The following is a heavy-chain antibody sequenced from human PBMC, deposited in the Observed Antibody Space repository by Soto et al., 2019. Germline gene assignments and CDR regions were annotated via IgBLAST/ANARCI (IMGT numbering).Heavy chain of an antibody. CDR3: ARDPGIQLWLNYYYHGMDV. Sequence: AASVKVSCKASGYTFTSYGISWVRQAPGQGLEWMGWISAYNGNTNYAQKLQGRVTMTTDTSTSTAYMELRSLRSDDTAVYYCARDPGIQLWLNYYYHGMDVWGKGTMVTVPQ. V-gene: IGHV1-18*04. CDR1: GYTFTSYG. CDR2: ISAYNGNT. J-gene: IGHJ6*04. D-gene: IGHD5-18*01.